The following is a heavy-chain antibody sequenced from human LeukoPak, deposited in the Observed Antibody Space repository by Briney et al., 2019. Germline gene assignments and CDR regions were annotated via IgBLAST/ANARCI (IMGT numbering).Heavy chain of an antibody. CDR2: IYYTGST. CDR3: ARAGVGRGDDAFDV. V-gene: IGHV4-59*08. D-gene: IGHD3-3*01. CDR1: GGSISTYY. J-gene: IGHJ3*01. Sequence: SETLSLTCTVSGGSISTYYWSWIRQPPGKGLEWIGYIYYTGSTNYNPSLKSRVTISVDTSKNQFSLKLRSVTAADTAVYYCARAGVGRGDDAFDVWGQGTMVTVSS.